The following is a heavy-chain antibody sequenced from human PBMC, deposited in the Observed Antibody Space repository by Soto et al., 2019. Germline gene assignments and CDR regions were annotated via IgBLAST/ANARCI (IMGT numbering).Heavy chain of an antibody. CDR3: ARIGYYYYGMDV. Sequence: QVQLVQSGAEVKKPGASVKVSCKASGYTFTSYAMHWVRQAPGQSLEWMGWINAGNGNTKYSQKFQGRVTITRDTSASTAYMELSSLRSEDTAVYYCARIGYYYYGMDVWGQGTTVTVSS. CDR2: INAGNGNT. V-gene: IGHV1-3*01. J-gene: IGHJ6*02. CDR1: GYTFTSYA.